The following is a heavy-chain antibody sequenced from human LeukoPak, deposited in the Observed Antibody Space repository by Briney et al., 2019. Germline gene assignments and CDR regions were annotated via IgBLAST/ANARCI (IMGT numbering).Heavy chain of an antibody. CDR1: GGSISSSSYY. Sequence: SETLSLTCTVSGGSISSSSYYWGWIRQPPGKGLEWIGSIYYSGSTYYNPSLKSRVTISVDTSKNQFSLKLSSVTAADTAVYYCARQGSQNFSGWYRYYYYMDVWGKGTTVTISS. CDR3: ARQGSQNFSGWYRYYYYMDV. J-gene: IGHJ6*03. D-gene: IGHD6-19*01. V-gene: IGHV4-39*01. CDR2: IYYSGST.